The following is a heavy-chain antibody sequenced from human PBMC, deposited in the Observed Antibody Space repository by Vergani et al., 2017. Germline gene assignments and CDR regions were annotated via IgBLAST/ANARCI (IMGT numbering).Heavy chain of an antibody. Sequence: QLQLQESGPGLVKPSETLSLTCTVSGGSISSSNYYWGWIRQPPGKGLEWIGTIYYSGSTYYNPSLKSRVTISVDTSKNQFSLKLSSVTAADTAVYYCARESRVVVPAAIRLYYYYYMDVWGKGTTVTVSS. CDR3: ARESRVVVPAAIRLYYYYYMDV. CDR1: GGSISSSNYY. J-gene: IGHJ6*03. CDR2: IYYSGST. V-gene: IGHV4-39*02. D-gene: IGHD2-2*02.